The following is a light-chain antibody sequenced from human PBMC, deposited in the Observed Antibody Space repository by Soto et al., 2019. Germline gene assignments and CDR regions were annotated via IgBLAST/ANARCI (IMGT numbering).Light chain of an antibody. Sequence: DIQMTQSPSTLSASVGDRVTITCRASQSISSWLAWYQQKPEQAPKLLIYKASSLGSGVPSRVSGSGSGTEFTLTISSLQPDDFATYYCQQYNSYWTFGQGTKVEIK. J-gene: IGKJ1*01. CDR1: QSISSW. CDR3: QQYNSYWT. CDR2: KAS. V-gene: IGKV1-5*03.